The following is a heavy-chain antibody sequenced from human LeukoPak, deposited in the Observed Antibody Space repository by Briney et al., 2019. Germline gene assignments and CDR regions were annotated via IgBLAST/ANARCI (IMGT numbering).Heavy chain of an antibody. CDR2: VNPSGGST. CDR1: GYTFTNYY. J-gene: IGHJ4*02. CDR3: ARRRVDKDMAPCLY. D-gene: IGHD5-18*01. Sequence: ASVKVSCKASGYTFTNYYMHWVRQAPGQGLEWMGIVNPSGGSTSYAQNFQGRVTMSRDTSTSTVYMELSSLRSEDTAVYYCARRRVDKDMAPCLYWGQGTLVTVSS. V-gene: IGHV1-46*01.